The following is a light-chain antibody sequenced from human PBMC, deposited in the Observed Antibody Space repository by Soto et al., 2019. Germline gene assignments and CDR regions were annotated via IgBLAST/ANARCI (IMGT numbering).Light chain of an antibody. Sequence: DIQMTQSPSSLSGSVGDRVTITCQASQDIRKYLNWYHQKPGEAPKLLIYDASTLETGVTSRFRGSGSGTGFTFTISGLQPEDVGTYYCQQYGNLPMTFGQGTRLEIK. J-gene: IGKJ5*01. V-gene: IGKV1-33*01. CDR3: QQYGNLPMT. CDR2: DAS. CDR1: QDIRKY.